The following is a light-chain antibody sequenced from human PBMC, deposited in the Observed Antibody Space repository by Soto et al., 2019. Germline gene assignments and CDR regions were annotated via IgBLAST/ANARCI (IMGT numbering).Light chain of an antibody. Sequence: DILMTQSPLSLRVTPVEPASISCRTSQCLLHINIYNYLDWYLQKPGQSPQLLIYFGSNLSSGVTDRFRGSRSGTDFTLKISRAEAEDVGVYDCMQALQTAYTFGRGTKLESK. CDR1: QCLLHINIYNY. V-gene: IGKV2-28*01. J-gene: IGKJ2*01. CDR2: FGS. CDR3: MQALQTAYT.